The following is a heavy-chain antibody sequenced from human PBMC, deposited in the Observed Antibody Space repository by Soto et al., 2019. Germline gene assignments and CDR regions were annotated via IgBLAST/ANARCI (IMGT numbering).Heavy chain of an antibody. J-gene: IGHJ5*02. Sequence: GGSLRLSCAASGFTVSSNYMSWVRQAPGKGLEWVSVIYSGGSTYYADSVKGRFTISRHNSKNTLYLQMNSLRAEDTAVYYCARVGAAALSNWFDPWGQGTLVTVSS. CDR2: IYSGGST. D-gene: IGHD6-13*01. CDR1: GFTVSSNY. V-gene: IGHV3-53*04. CDR3: ARVGAAALSNWFDP.